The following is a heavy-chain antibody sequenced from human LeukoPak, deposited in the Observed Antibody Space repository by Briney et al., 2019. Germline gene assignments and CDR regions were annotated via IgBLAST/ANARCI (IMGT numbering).Heavy chain of an antibody. CDR3: ARYCGGDCYGMDV. D-gene: IGHD2-21*01. CDR1: GFTFSSYW. V-gene: IGHV3-7*01. J-gene: IGHJ6*02. CDR2: IKQDGSEK. Sequence: GGSLRLSCTASGFTFSSYWMSWVRQAPGKGLEWVANIKQDGSEKDYVDSVKGRFTISRDNAQNSLYLQMSSLRAEDTAVYYCARYCGGDCYGMDVWGQGTTVTVSS.